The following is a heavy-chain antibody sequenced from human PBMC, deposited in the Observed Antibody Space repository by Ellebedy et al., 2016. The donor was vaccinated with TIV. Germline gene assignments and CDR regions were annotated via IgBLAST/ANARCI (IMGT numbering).Heavy chain of an antibody. CDR2: IRSKANSYAT. Sequence: GGSLRLSCAASGFTLSGSAMHWVRQASGIGLGWFGRIRSKANSYATAYAASVNGRFTISRDDSKITAYLQMNSLKTDDTAVYYCTTLWDRGLSHWGQGTLVTVSS. D-gene: IGHD3-10*01. J-gene: IGHJ4*02. CDR3: TTLWDRGLSH. V-gene: IGHV3-73*01. CDR1: GFTLSGSA.